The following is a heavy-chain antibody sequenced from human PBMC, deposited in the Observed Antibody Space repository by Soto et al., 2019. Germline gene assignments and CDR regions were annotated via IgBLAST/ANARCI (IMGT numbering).Heavy chain of an antibody. CDR3: ARQHIVVFQDWFDP. V-gene: IGHV5-10-1*01. J-gene: IGHJ5*02. Sequence: PGESLKISCKGSGYSFTSYWISWVRQMPGKGLEWMGRIDPSDSYTNYSPPFQGHVTISADKSISTAYLQWSSLKASDTAMYYWARQHIVVFQDWFDPWGQGTLVTVSS. CDR1: GYSFTSYW. CDR2: IDPSDSYT. D-gene: IGHD2-15*01.